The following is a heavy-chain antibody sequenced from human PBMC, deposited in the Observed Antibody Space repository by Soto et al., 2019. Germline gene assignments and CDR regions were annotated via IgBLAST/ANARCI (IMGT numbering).Heavy chain of an antibody. V-gene: IGHV3-21*01. CDR1: GFTFSSYS. Sequence: GGSLRLSCAASGFTFSSYSMNWVRQAPGKGLEWVSSISSSSSYIYYADSVKGRFTISRDNAKNSLYLQMNSLRAEDTAVYYCARDFRYPDYGDYYYYYMDVWGKGTTVTVSS. D-gene: IGHD4-17*01. J-gene: IGHJ6*03. CDR2: ISSSSSYI. CDR3: ARDFRYPDYGDYYYYYMDV.